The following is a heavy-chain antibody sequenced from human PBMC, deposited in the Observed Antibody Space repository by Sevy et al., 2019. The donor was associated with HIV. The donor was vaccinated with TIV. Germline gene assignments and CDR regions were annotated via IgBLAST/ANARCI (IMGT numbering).Heavy chain of an antibody. D-gene: IGHD1-26*01. CDR2: IRYDGSNK. CDR3: AKGFEVGATYYYYGMDV. Sequence: GGSLRLSCAASGFTFSSYGMHWVRQAPGKGLEWVAFIRYDGSNKYYADSVKGRFTISRDNSKNTLYLQMNNLRAEDTAVYYCAKGFEVGATYYYYGMDVWGQGTTVTVSS. CDR1: GFTFSSYG. V-gene: IGHV3-30*02. J-gene: IGHJ6*02.